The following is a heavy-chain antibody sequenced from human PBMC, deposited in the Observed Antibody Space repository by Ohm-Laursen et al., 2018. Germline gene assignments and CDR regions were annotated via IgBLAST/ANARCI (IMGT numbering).Heavy chain of an antibody. Sequence: SLRLSCAASGFTFSSYAMSWVRQTPGKSLECISTISGSGASSHYADSVKGRFTISRDNAKNSLYLQMNSLRAEDTAVYYCAKGSSSWYGEDYYYGMDVWGQGTTVTVSS. CDR2: ISGSGASS. D-gene: IGHD6-13*01. J-gene: IGHJ6*02. CDR3: AKGSSSWYGEDYYYGMDV. V-gene: IGHV3-23*01. CDR1: GFTFSSYA.